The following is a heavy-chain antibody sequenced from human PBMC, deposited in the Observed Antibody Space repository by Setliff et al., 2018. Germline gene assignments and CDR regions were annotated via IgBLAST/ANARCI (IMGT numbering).Heavy chain of an antibody. CDR3: MRLVRFCSRTVCQRTSGDEA. CDR2: IGVYSGNT. D-gene: IGHD3-3*01. J-gene: IGHJ5*02. Sequence: ASVKVSCKASGYTFRQSIVSWVRQAPGQGLEWLGWIGVYSGNTYSAQRFQGRVSLTADESTNTAYLELRGLRSDDTAVYYCMRLVRFCSRTVCQRTSGDEAWGQGTLVTVSS. V-gene: IGHV1-18*01. CDR1: GYTFRQSI.